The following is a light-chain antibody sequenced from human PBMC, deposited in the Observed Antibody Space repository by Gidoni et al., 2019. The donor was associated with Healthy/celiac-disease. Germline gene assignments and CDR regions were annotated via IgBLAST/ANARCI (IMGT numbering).Light chain of an antibody. Sequence: DSQMTQSPSTLSASVGDRVTITCRASQSISTWLAWYQQKPGNAHKLLFYKASSLESGVPSRFSGSGSGTEFTLTISSLQPDDFATYYRQKYNSYWTFGQGTKVEIK. V-gene: IGKV1-5*03. CDR3: QKYNSYWT. CDR2: KAS. J-gene: IGKJ1*01. CDR1: QSISTW.